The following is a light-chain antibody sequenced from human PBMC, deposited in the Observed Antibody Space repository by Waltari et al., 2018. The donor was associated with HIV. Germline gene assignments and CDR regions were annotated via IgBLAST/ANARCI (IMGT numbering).Light chain of an antibody. V-gene: IGKV1-39*01. J-gene: IGKJ2*01. CDR2: AAS. Sequence: DIQMTQSPSSLSASVGDRVSITCRASQSISIYLNWYQQKPGKAPSLLIYAASTLHGGVPSNCSGSGSGTDFTLSISNLQPEDFATYYCQQTYGAPYTFGQGTKLDIK. CDR3: QQTYGAPYT. CDR1: QSISIY.